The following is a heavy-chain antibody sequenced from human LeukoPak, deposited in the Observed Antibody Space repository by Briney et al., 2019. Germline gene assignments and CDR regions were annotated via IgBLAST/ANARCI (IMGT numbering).Heavy chain of an antibody. CDR2: IYYSGST. Sequence: SQTLSLTCTVSGGSISSGDYYWSWIRQPPGKGLEWIGYIYYSGSTYYNPSLKSRVTISVDTSKNQFSLKLSSVTAADTAVYYCARGGDSSGYCYFDYWGQGILVTVSS. D-gene: IGHD3-22*01. J-gene: IGHJ4*02. CDR3: ARGGDSSGYCYFDY. V-gene: IGHV4-30-4*01. CDR1: GGSISSGDYY.